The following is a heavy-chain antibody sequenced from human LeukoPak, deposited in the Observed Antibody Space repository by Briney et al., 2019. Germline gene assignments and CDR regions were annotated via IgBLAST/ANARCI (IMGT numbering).Heavy chain of an antibody. CDR2: ISSGGGST. CDR3: ARGGEYVSGSYYNWDY. Sequence: GGSLRLSCAASAFAFSSYSMSWVRQTPGKGLAWVSTISSGGGSTYYADSVKGRFTISRDNSKNTLYLQMNSLRAEDTAVYYCARGGEYVSGSYYNWDYWGQGTLVTVSS. CDR1: AFAFSSYS. J-gene: IGHJ4*02. V-gene: IGHV3-23*01. D-gene: IGHD3-10*01.